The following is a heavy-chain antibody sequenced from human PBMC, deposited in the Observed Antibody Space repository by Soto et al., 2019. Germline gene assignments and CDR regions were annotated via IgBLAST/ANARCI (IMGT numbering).Heavy chain of an antibody. CDR1: GFSLSTSGVG. CDR3: AHSRYYYGSGSPPALCLDY. CDR2: IYWDDDK. V-gene: IGHV2-5*02. J-gene: IGHJ4*02. D-gene: IGHD3-10*01. Sequence: QITLKESGPPLVKPTQTLTLTCTFSGFSLSTSGVGVGWIRQPPGKALEWLALIYWDDDKRYSPSLKSRLTIPKDTSKNQVVLTMTNMDPVDTATYYCAHSRYYYGSGSPPALCLDYWGQGTLVTVSS.